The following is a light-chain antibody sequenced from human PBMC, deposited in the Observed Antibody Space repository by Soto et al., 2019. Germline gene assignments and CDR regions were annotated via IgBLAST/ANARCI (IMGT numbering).Light chain of an antibody. Sequence: DIQMTQSPATLSASVGDRVTITCRASQSVRSWLAWYQQKPGTAPKLLIFDASRLDSGVPSRFSGSASGTEFTLTISSLQPDDFATYYCQQYDNYPLTFGGGTKVEIK. CDR1: QSVRSW. J-gene: IGKJ4*01. V-gene: IGKV1-5*01. CDR2: DAS. CDR3: QQYDNYPLT.